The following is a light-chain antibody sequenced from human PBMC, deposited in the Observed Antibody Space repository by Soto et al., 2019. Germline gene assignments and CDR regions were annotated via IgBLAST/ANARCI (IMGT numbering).Light chain of an antibody. J-gene: IGKJ5*01. CDR1: QSISSY. CDR3: QQSYSTPFG. CDR2: AAS. V-gene: IGKV1-39*01. Sequence: DIQMPQSPSSLPASVGDVVTITCRASQSISSYLNWYQQKPGKAPKLLIYAASSLQSGVPSRFSGSGSGTDFTLTISSLQPEDFATYYCQQSYSTPFGFGQGTRLEI.